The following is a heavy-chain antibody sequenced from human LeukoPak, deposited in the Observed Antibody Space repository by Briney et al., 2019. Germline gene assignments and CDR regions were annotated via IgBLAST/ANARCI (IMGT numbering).Heavy chain of an antibody. J-gene: IGHJ4*02. CDR1: GGSISSSSYY. D-gene: IGHD2-2*01. V-gene: IGHV4-39*01. CDR2: IYYSGST. CDR3: ASPYCSSTSCYFDY. Sequence: SETLSLTCTVSGGSISSSSYYWGWIRQPPGKGLEWIGSIYYSGSTYYNPSLKSRVTISVDTSKNQFSLKLSSVTAADTAVYYCASPYCSSTSCYFDYWGQGTLVTVSS.